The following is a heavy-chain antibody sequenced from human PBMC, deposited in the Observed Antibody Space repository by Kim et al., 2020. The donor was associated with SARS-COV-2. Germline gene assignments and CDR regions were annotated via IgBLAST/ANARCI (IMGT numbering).Heavy chain of an antibody. Sequence: ASVKVSCKASGYSFSRYNIHWVRQAPGQRLECVGWINTGNGNTEYSRKFQDRVTITMDTAASIAYMELSSLRSEDTAVYYCARGFSASYAAWGQGTLVTVSS. CDR3: ARGFSASYAA. V-gene: IGHV1-3*04. J-gene: IGHJ1*01. CDR1: GYSFSRYN. CDR2: INTGNGNT. D-gene: IGHD2-2*01.